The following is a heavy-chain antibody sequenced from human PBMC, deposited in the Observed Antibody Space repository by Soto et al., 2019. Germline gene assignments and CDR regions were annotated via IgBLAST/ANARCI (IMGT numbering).Heavy chain of an antibody. D-gene: IGHD6-19*01. CDR2: ISDSGATT. J-gene: IGHJ4*02. CDR1: GFPFGENA. CDR3: AKEDTSSGSLDY. V-gene: IGHV3-23*01. Sequence: GGSLRLSCAASGFPFGENAMSWVRQAPGKGLEWVSGISDSGATTYYADSVRGRFTISRDNSKNTLYLQMKSLRAEDSASYYCAKEDTSSGSLDYWGQGALVTVSS.